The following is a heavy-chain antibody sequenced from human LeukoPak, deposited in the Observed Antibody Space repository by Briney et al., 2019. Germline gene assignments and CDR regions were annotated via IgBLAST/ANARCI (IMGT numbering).Heavy chain of an antibody. D-gene: IGHD3-22*01. V-gene: IGHV4-34*01. Sequence: SETLSLTCGVYDGSFSGYSWSWIRQSPDKGLEWIGEINHSGSTNYNPSLKSRVTISVDTSKNQFSLKLSSVTAADTAVYYCARPGKYYYDSSGSPENDYWGQGTLVTVSS. CDR2: INHSGST. CDR1: DGSFSGYS. CDR3: ARPGKYYYDSSGSPENDY. J-gene: IGHJ4*02.